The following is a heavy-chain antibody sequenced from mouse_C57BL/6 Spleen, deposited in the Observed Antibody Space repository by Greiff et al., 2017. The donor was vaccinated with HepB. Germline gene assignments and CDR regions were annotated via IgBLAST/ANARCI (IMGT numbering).Heavy chain of an antibody. D-gene: IGHD5-1*01. V-gene: IGHV1-82*01. CDR3: ARSGYGSTYYFDY. CDR2: IYPGDGDT. Sequence: VQLQQSGPELVKPGASVKISCKASGYAFSSSWMNWVKQRPGKGLEWIGRIYPGDGDTNYNGKFKGKATLTADKSSSTAYMQLSSLTSEDSAVYVCARSGYGSTYYFDYWGQGTTLTVSS. J-gene: IGHJ2*01. CDR1: GYAFSSSW.